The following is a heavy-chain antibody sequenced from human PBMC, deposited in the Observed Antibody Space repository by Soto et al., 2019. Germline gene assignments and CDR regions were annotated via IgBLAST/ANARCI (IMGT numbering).Heavy chain of an antibody. Sequence: EVQLVESGGGSVQPGGSLRLSCEASGFTFSTYWMHWVRQAPGKGLIWVSHIDRDGSTTTYADSVRGRFTISIDNAKNALFLQMNSLRVEDTAIFLFVRATPRIGIELWGQGMPVTVSS. J-gene: IGHJ4*02. CDR3: VRATPRIGIEL. V-gene: IGHV3-74*01. CDR2: IDRDGSTT. CDR1: GFTFSTYW. D-gene: IGHD2-15*01.